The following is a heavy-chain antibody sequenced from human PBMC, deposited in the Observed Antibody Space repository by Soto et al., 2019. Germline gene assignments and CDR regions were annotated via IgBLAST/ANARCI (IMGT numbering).Heavy chain of an antibody. V-gene: IGHV4-34*01. Sequence: SETLSLTCAVYDGSLTGYYWSWIRQPPGKVLEWIGEINHSGSTNYNPSLKSRVTISLDTSKTQFSLKLNSVTAADTAVYFCARGRDTPVAAEDFWFDPWGQGTLVTVSS. CDR2: INHSGST. J-gene: IGHJ5*02. CDR1: DGSLTGYY. CDR3: ARGRDTPVAAEDFWFDP. D-gene: IGHD6-19*01.